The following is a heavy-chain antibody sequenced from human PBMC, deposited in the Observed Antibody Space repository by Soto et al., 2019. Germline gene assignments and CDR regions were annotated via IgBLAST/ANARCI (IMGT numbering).Heavy chain of an antibody. CDR2: IYYCGST. Sequence: QLQLQESGPGLVKPSETLSLTCTVSGGSISSYYWGWIRRPPGKGLEWTGSIYYCGSTYYNPSLKSGVTISVETSNNQFTLKLSSVTAGDTAVYYCARRWGYSFAYWGQGTLVTVSS. CDR3: ARRWGYSFAY. J-gene: IGHJ4*02. V-gene: IGHV4-39*01. D-gene: IGHD7-27*01. CDR1: GGSISSYY.